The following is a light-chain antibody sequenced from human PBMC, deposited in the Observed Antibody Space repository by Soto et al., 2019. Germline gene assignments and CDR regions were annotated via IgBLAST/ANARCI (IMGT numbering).Light chain of an antibody. CDR2: AAS. CDR1: QTISSY. Sequence: DIKMSLSPSSLSAYVGDRVTITCRASQTISSYLNWYQQKPGKAPNLLIYAASSLQSGVPSRFSGSGSGTDFTLTISSLQPEDFGNFYCQQTYSTPPTFGQGTMVDVK. J-gene: IGKJ1*01. V-gene: IGKV1-39*01. CDR3: QQTYSTPPT.